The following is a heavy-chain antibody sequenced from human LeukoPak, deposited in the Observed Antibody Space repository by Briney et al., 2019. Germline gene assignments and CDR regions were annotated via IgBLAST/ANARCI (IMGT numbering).Heavy chain of an antibody. CDR3: ARSMTTVDY. Sequence: GGSLRLSCAASGFTFSSYEINWVRQAPGKGLEWVANIKQDGSEKYYVDSVKGRFTISRDNAKNSLYLQMNSLRAEDTAVYYCARSMTTVDYWGQGTLVTVSS. D-gene: IGHD4-17*01. CDR1: GFTFSSYE. CDR2: IKQDGSEK. J-gene: IGHJ4*02. V-gene: IGHV3-7*01.